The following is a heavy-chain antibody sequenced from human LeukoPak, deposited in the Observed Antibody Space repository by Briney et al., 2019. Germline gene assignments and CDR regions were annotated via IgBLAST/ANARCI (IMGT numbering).Heavy chain of an antibody. J-gene: IGHJ5*02. Sequence: ASVKVSFKASGYTFTGYYMHCVRQAPGQGLEWMGWINPNSGGTNYAQKFQGRVTMTRDTSISTAYMELSRLRSDDTAVYYCARDRGIAVAGIMEFDPWGQGTLVTVSS. D-gene: IGHD6-19*01. CDR3: ARDRGIAVAGIMEFDP. CDR1: GYTFTGYY. CDR2: INPNSGGT. V-gene: IGHV1-2*02.